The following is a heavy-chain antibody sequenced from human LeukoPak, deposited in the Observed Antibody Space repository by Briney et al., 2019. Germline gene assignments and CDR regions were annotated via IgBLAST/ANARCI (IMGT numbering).Heavy chain of an antibody. Sequence: GASVKVSCKASGYTFTGYYMHWVRQAPGQGLEWMGWINPNSGGTSYAQKFQGRVTMTRDTSTSTVYMELSSLRSEDTAVYYCARDRSQGYFDYWGQGTLVTVSS. CDR3: ARDRSQGYFDY. CDR2: INPNSGGT. V-gene: IGHV1-2*02. CDR1: GYTFTGYY. J-gene: IGHJ4*02.